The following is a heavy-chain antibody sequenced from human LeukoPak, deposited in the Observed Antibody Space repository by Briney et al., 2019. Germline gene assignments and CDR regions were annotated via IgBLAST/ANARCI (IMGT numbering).Heavy chain of an antibody. CDR1: VFTFSYAW. J-gene: IGHJ4*02. D-gene: IGHD7-27*01. V-gene: IGHV3-15*01. CDR2: IKSKTDGGTT. Sequence: GGSLRLSCAASVFTFSYAWMSGVPQAPGKGLEWDGRIKSKTDGGTTDYAAPVKGRFTISRDDSRHTLYLQVNSLKTEDTAVYYCTTGNWGSFSYWGQGTLVTVSS. CDR3: TTGNWGSFSY.